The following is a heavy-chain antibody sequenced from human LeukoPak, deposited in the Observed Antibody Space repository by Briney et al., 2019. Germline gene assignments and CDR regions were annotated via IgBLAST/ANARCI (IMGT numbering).Heavy chain of an antibody. Sequence: SETLSLTCTVSGGSVSSSSYHWGWIRQPPGKGLEWIGSVYYSGSTYYNPSLKSRVTISVDTSKNQFSLKMSSVTAADTTLFYCARHRGGSSPSVFDSWGQGTLVTVSS. CDR3: ARHRGGSSPSVFDS. V-gene: IGHV4-39*01. CDR2: VYYSGST. CDR1: GGSVSSSSYH. D-gene: IGHD2-15*01. J-gene: IGHJ4*02.